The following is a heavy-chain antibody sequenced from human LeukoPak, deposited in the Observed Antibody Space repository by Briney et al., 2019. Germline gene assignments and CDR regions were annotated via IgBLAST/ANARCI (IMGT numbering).Heavy chain of an antibody. D-gene: IGHD3-10*01. CDR2: INLDSGAT. J-gene: IGHJ3*02. CDR3: ASRHSYASGNFYPAFDI. Sequence: ASVKVSGKAFGYTFTAYYMLWVRQAPGQGVEWRGWINLDSGATDYAQKFQGRVTMARDTSSGTAYMEVSRLRSDDTAVYYCASRHSYASGNFYPAFDIWGQGTMVTVSS. CDR1: GYTFTAYY. V-gene: IGHV1-2*02.